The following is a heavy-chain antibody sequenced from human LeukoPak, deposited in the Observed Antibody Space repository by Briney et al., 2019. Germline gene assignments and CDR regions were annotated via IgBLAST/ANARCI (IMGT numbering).Heavy chain of an antibody. Sequence: GGSLRLSCAASGFTFSDYYMSWIRQAPGKGLEWVSYISSSGSTIYYADSVKGRFTISRGNAKNSLYLQMNSLRAEDTAVYYCARVLSGLGSDWFDPWGQGTLVTVSS. D-gene: IGHD2/OR15-2a*01. CDR1: GFTFSDYY. CDR2: ISSSGSTI. CDR3: ARVLSGLGSDWFDP. V-gene: IGHV3-11*01. J-gene: IGHJ5*02.